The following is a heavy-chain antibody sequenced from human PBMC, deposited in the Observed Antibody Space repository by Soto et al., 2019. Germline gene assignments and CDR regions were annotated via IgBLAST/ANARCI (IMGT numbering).Heavy chain of an antibody. D-gene: IGHD2-8*01. CDR2: INSDGSST. J-gene: IGHJ4*02. CDR3: AREGTSCTNGVCWDYFDY. CDR1: GFTFSSYW. Sequence: EVQLVESGGGLVQPGGSLRLSCAASGFTFSSYWMHWVRQAPGKGLVWVSRINSDGSSTSYADSVKGRFTISRDNAKNRLYLQMNSLRAEDTAVYYCAREGTSCTNGVCWDYFDYWGQGTLVTVSS. V-gene: IGHV3-74*01.